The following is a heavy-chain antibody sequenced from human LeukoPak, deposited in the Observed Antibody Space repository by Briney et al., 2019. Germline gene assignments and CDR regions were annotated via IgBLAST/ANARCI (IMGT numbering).Heavy chain of an antibody. J-gene: IGHJ3*02. D-gene: IGHD6-19*01. Sequence: SETLTLTCTVSGGSISSYYWSWIRQPPGKGLEWIGYIYYSGSTNYNPSLKSRVTISVDTSKNQFSLKLSSVTAADTAVYYCARVLSSGWYGAFDIWGQGTMVTVSS. CDR2: IYYSGST. V-gene: IGHV4-59*01. CDR3: ARVLSSGWYGAFDI. CDR1: GGSISSYY.